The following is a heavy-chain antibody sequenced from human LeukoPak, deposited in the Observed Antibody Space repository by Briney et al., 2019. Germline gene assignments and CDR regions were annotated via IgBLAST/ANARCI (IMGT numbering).Heavy chain of an antibody. Sequence: SETLSLTCSVSGDSFSNYYWTWIRQPPGKGLEWIGYVYYSGSTNYNPSLKTRLHLSVDTSKNRFSLSLSSVTAADTAVYYCARQRDLQQLAPFDYWGQGTLVTVSS. V-gene: IGHV4-59*08. J-gene: IGHJ4*02. CDR2: VYYSGST. CDR1: GDSFSNYY. CDR3: ARQRDLQQLAPFDY. D-gene: IGHD6-13*01.